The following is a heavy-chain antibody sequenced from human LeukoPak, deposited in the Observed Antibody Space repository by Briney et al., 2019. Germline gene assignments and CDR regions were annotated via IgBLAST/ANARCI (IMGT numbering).Heavy chain of an antibody. V-gene: IGHV3-7*05. CDR2: IKQDGSEK. Sequence: PGGSLRLSCVASGFTFSNYWMSWVRQAPGKGLEWVANIKQDGSEKYYVDSVRGRFTISRDNAKNSLYLQMNSLRAEDTAVYYCARGWDYYDTSGYRTSFNYWGQGTLVTVSS. D-gene: IGHD3-22*01. J-gene: IGHJ4*02. CDR1: GFTFSNYW. CDR3: ARGWDYYDTSGYRTSFNY.